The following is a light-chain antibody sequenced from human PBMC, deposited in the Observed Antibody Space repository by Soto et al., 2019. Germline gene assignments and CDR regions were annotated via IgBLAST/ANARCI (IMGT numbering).Light chain of an antibody. CDR1: SSDVGGYNY. CDR3: SSYTSSSTPDWV. CDR2: DVS. Sequence: QSALTQPASVSGSPGQSITISCTGTSSDVGGYNYVSWYQQHPGKAPKLMIYDVSNRPSGVSNRFSGSKSGNTASLTISGLQAEDEADYYCSSYTSSSTPDWVFGGGTQLT. J-gene: IGLJ3*02. V-gene: IGLV2-14*01.